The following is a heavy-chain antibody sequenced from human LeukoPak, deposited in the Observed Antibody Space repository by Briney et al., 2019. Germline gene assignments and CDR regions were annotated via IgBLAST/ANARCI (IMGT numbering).Heavy chain of an antibody. J-gene: IGHJ4*02. Sequence: GGSLRLSCAAPGFTVSSNYMSWVRQAPGKGLEWVSVIYSGGSTYYADSVKGRFTISRHNSKNTLYLQMNSLRAEDTAVYYCARHYYDSSGYEYYFDYWGQGTLVTVSS. CDR3: ARHYYDSSGYEYYFDY. CDR1: GFTVSSNY. V-gene: IGHV3-53*04. CDR2: IYSGGST. D-gene: IGHD3-22*01.